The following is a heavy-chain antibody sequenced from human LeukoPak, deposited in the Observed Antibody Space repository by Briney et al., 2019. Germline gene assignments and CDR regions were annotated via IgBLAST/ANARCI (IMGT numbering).Heavy chain of an antibody. CDR2: IYYSGST. V-gene: IGHV4-39*01. D-gene: IGHD4-17*01. CDR1: VGSISSSSYY. J-gene: IGHJ4*02. CDR3: ARFSATVTL. Sequence: SETLSLTCTVSVGSISSSSYYWGWIRQPPGKGLEWIGSIYYSGSTYYNPSLKSRVTISVDTSNNQFSLKLSSVTAADTAVYYCARFSATVTLWGQGTLVTVSS.